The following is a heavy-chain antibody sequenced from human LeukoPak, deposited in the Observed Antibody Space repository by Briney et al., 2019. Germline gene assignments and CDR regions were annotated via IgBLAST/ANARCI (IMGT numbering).Heavy chain of an antibody. CDR1: GYSISSGYY. CDR3: ARIAGSYRSLFIDY. V-gene: IGHV4-38-2*02. CDR2: IYHSGST. Sequence: PSETLSLTCTVSGYSISSGYYWGWIRQPPGKGLEWIGSIYHSGSTNYNPSLKSRVTISVDTSKNQFSLKLSSVTAADTAVYYCARIAGSYRSLFIDYWGQGTLVTVSS. J-gene: IGHJ4*02. D-gene: IGHD3-16*02.